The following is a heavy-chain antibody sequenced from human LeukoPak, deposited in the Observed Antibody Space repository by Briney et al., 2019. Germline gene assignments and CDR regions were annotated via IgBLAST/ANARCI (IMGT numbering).Heavy chain of an antibody. CDR1: GYSISSGYY. V-gene: IGHV4-38-2*02. J-gene: IGHJ6*03. CDR3: ARVPRYYYYYMDV. Sequence: SETLSLTCTVSGYSISSGYYWGWIRQPPGKGLEWIGSIYHSGSTYYNPSLKSRVTISVDTSKNQFSLKLSSVTAADTAVYYCARVPRYYYYYMDVRGKGTTVTVSS. CDR2: IYHSGST.